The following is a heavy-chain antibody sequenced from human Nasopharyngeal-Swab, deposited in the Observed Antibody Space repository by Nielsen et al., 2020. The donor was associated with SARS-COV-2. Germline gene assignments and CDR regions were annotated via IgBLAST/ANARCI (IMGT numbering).Heavy chain of an antibody. CDR1: GFTFSSYW. J-gene: IGHJ5*02. V-gene: IGHV3-7*01. CDR2: IKQDGSEK. Sequence: GESLKISCAASGFTFSSYWMSWVRQAPGKGLEWVANIKQDGSEKYHVGSVKGRFTISRDNAKNSLYLQMNSLRPEDTAVYYCARGAFGLDHSWFDPWGQGTLVTVSS. D-gene: IGHD3/OR15-3a*01. CDR3: ARGAFGLDHSWFDP.